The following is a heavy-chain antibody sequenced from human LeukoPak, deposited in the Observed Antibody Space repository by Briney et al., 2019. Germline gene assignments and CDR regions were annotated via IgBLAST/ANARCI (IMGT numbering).Heavy chain of an antibody. CDR3: AKDHAYYYYDSSGYYDY. Sequence: PGRSLRLSCAASGFTFSSYGMHWVRQAPGKGLEWVAVISYDGSNKYYADSVEGRFTISRDNSKNTLYLQMNSLRAEDTAVFYCAKDHAYYYYDSSGYYDYWGQGTLVTVSS. CDR1: GFTFSSYG. CDR2: ISYDGSNK. D-gene: IGHD3-22*01. V-gene: IGHV3-30*18. J-gene: IGHJ4*02.